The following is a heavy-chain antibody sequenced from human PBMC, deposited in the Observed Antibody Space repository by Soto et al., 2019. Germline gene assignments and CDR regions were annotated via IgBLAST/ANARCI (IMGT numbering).Heavy chain of an antibody. J-gene: IGHJ3*02. CDR3: ASIGSWYSDAFDI. V-gene: IGHV1-8*01. CDR1: GYTFTSYD. CDR2: MNPNSVNT. D-gene: IGHD6-13*01. Sequence: QVQLVQSGAEVKKPGASVKVSCKASGYTFTSYDINWVRQATGQGLEWRGWMNPNSVNTGYAQKCQGRVTLTGNTSISTAYMALSSLRSEDTAVYYCASIGSWYSDAFDIWGQGTMVTVSS.